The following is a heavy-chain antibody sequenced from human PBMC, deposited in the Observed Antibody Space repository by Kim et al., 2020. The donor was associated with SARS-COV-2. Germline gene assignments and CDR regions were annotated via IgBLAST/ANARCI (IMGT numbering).Heavy chain of an antibody. CDR3: ARELKILEWSDYYGMDV. D-gene: IGHD3-3*01. CDR1: GFTFSSYS. J-gene: IGHJ6*02. CDR2: ISSSSSYI. Sequence: GGSLRLSCAASGFTFSSYSMNWVRQAPGKGLEWVSSISSSSSYIYYADSVKGRFTISRDNAKNSLYLQMNSLRAEDTAVYYCARELKILEWSDYYGMDVWGQGTTVTVSS. V-gene: IGHV3-21*01.